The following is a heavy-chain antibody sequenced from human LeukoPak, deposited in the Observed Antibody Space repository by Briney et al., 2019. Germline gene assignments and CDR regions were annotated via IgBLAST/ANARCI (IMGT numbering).Heavy chain of an antibody. V-gene: IGHV3-64*03. J-gene: IGHJ4*02. CDR1: GFTFSRNA. CDR3: VRGQEVIYTPTFDY. CDR2: IGTNGIST. Sequence: GGSLRLSCSASGFTFSRNAMHWVRQAPGKGLEYVSSIGTNGISTYYADSVQDSFTISRDNSKNTLYLQMSSLRPEDTAVYYCVRGQEVIYTPTFDYWGRGAVVTVSS. D-gene: IGHD3-16*01.